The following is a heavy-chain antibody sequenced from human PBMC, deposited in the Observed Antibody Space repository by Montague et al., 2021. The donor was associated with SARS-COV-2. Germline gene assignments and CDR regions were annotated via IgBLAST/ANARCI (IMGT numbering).Heavy chain of an antibody. D-gene: IGHD3-22*01. CDR2: IKQDGSEK. J-gene: IGHJ4*02. V-gene: IGHV3-7*05. Sequence: SLRLSCAASGFTFSTFGMTWVRQVPGKGLEWVANIKQDGSEKYYVDSVKGRFSISRDNAENSLYLQPNSLRAEDTAVYYCARGYGSSGYQYWGQGTLVTVSS. CDR3: ARGYGSSGYQY. CDR1: GFTFSTFG.